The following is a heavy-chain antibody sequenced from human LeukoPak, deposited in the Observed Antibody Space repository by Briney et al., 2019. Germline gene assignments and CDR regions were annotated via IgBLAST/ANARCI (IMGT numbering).Heavy chain of an antibody. Sequence: GSSVKVSCKASGGTFISYAISWVRQAPGQGLEWMGGIIPIFGTANYAQKFQGRVTITADESTSTAYMELSSLRSEDTAVYYCAGRFWSGFSPFPHYYYGMDVWGQGTTVTVSS. D-gene: IGHD3-3*01. CDR1: GGTFISYA. J-gene: IGHJ6*02. V-gene: IGHV1-69*01. CDR2: IIPIFGTA. CDR3: AGRFWSGFSPFPHYYYGMDV.